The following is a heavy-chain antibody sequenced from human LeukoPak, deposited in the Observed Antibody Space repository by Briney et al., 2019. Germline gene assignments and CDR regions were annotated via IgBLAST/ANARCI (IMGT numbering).Heavy chain of an antibody. J-gene: IGHJ4*02. CDR1: GYTFTSYA. Sequence: ASVKVSCKASGYTFTSYAMHWVRQAPGQRLEWMGWINAGNGNTKYSQKFQGRVTITRDTSASTAYMELSSLRSEDTAVYYCARDHCSSTSCYIDYWGQGTLVTVSS. D-gene: IGHD2-2*02. V-gene: IGHV1-3*01. CDR2: INAGNGNT. CDR3: ARDHCSSTSCYIDY.